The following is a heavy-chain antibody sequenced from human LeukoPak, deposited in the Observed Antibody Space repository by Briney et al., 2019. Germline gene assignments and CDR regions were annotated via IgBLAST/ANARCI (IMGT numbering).Heavy chain of an antibody. V-gene: IGHV1-2*02. CDR3: AGGPYYYDSSGYYYY. CDR2: INPNSGGT. CDR1: GYTFTGYY. Sequence: RASVKVSCKASGYTFTGYYMHWVRQAPGQGLEWMGWINPNSGGTNYAQKFQGRVTMTRDTSISTAYMELSRLRSDDTAVYYCAGGPYYYDSSGYYYYWGQGTLVTVSS. D-gene: IGHD3-22*01. J-gene: IGHJ4*02.